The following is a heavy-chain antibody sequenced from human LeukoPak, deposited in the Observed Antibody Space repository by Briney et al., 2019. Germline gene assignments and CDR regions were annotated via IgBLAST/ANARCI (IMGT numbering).Heavy chain of an antibody. CDR3: ARDGGPYFGVGATLGTFDY. J-gene: IGHJ4*02. Sequence: PGGSLRLSCAASGFTFSSYSMNWVRQAPGKGLEWVSSISSSSSYIYYADSVKGRFTISRDNAMNSLYLQMNSLRAEDTAVYYCARDGGPYFGVGATLGTFDYWGQGTLVTVSS. D-gene: IGHD1-26*01. CDR1: GFTFSSYS. CDR2: ISSSSSYI. V-gene: IGHV3-21*01.